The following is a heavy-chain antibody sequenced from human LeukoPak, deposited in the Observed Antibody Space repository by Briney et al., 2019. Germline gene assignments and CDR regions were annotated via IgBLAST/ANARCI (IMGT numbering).Heavy chain of an antibody. J-gene: IGHJ6*03. CDR2: IYSGGST. CDR1: GFTFSSYA. V-gene: IGHV3-53*01. Sequence: PGGSLRLSCAASGFTFSSYAMSWVRQAPGKGLEWVSVIYSGGSTYYADSVKGRFTISRDNSKNTLYLQMNSLRAEDTAVYYCARDLSIAAAGGGYYYYMDVWGKGTTVTISS. D-gene: IGHD6-13*01. CDR3: ARDLSIAAAGGGYYYYMDV.